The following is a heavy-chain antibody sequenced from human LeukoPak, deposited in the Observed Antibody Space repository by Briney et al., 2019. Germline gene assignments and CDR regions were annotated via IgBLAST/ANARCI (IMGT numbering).Heavy chain of an antibody. V-gene: IGHV3-23*01. CDR2: ISGSGGST. CDR1: GFTFSSYA. Sequence: GGSLRLSGAASGFTFSSYAMSWVRQAPGKGLEWVSAISGSGGSTYYADSVKGRFTISRDNSKNTLYLQMNSLRAEDTAVYYCAKSSVVVPAARGIDFDYWGQGTLVTVSS. J-gene: IGHJ4*02. D-gene: IGHD2-2*01. CDR3: AKSSVVVPAARGIDFDY.